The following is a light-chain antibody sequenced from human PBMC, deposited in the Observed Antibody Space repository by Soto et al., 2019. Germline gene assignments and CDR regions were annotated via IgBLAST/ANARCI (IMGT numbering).Light chain of an antibody. Sequence: EIVLTQSPGTLSLSPGERATLSCRASQSVSSSSLAWHQQRPGQAPRLLIYGASSRATGIPDRFSGSGSGTDFTLTISRLEPEDFAVYYCQQYGSTPFTFGPGTKVXIK. V-gene: IGKV3-20*01. CDR2: GAS. CDR1: QSVSSSS. J-gene: IGKJ3*01. CDR3: QQYGSTPFT.